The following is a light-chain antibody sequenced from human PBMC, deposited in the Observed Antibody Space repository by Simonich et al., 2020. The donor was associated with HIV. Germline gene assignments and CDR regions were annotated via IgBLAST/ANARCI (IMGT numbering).Light chain of an antibody. CDR1: QSISSW. V-gene: IGKV1-39*01. Sequence: DIQMTQSPSTLSASVGDRVTITCRASQSISSWLAWYQQKPGKAPKVLIYGVSRLQTGVPSRFSGRGSGTDFTLTISSLQPEDFATYYCQQSYSTPWTFGQGTKVEIK. J-gene: IGKJ1*01. CDR2: GVS. CDR3: QQSYSTPWT.